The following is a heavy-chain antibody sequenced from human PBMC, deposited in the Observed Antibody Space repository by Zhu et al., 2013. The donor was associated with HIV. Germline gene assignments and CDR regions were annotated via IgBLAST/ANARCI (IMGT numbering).Heavy chain of an antibody. CDR2: INPGAGST. D-gene: IGHD6-13*01. V-gene: IGHV1-46*01. CDR3: ARGTTRTAAAGTLLDN. Sequence: QVQLVQSGAEVRKPGASVKVSCKASGYTFTSYFLHWVRQAPGQGLEWMGVINPGAGSTRSAQKFQDRVTVARDTSTSTVYMELSSLRSEDTAVYYCARGTTRTAAAGTLLDNWGQGTLITVSS. J-gene: IGHJ4*02. CDR1: GYTFTSYF.